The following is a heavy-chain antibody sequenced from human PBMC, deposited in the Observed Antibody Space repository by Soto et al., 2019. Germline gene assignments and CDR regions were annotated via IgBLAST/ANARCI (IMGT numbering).Heavy chain of an antibody. CDR3: ARVLRYFDWLAPYFDY. Sequence: SETLSLTCAVSGGSISSGDYCWSWIHQPPGKGLEWIGYIYYSGSTYYNPSLKSRVTISVDTSKNQFSLKLSSVTAADTAVYYCARVLRYFDWLAPYFDYWGQGTLVTVSS. J-gene: IGHJ4*02. CDR2: IYYSGST. V-gene: IGHV4-30-4*01. D-gene: IGHD3-9*01. CDR1: GGSISSGDYC.